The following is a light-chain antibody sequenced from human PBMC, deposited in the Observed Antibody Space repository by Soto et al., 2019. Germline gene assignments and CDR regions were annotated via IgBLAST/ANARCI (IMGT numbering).Light chain of an antibody. J-gene: IGLJ2*01. CDR2: EDN. V-gene: IGLV1-51*02. CDR3: VTWDGNLSAGV. CDR1: SSNIENNY. Sequence: QSVLTQPPSVSAAPGQTVTISCSGGSSNIENNYVYWYQHFPGTAPKLLIYEDNNRPSGIPDRFSGSKSGTSATLGITGLQTGDEADYYSVTWDGNLSAGVFGGGTKVTVL.